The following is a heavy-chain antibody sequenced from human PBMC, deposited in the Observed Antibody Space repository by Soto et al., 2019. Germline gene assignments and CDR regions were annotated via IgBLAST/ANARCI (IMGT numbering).Heavy chain of an antibody. CDR2: ISGSGGST. D-gene: IGHD2-15*01. Sequence: GGSLRLSCAASGFTFSSYAMSWVRQAPGKGLEWVSAISGSGGSTYYADSVKGRFTISRDNSKNTLYLQMNSLRAEDTAVYYFAKVLPRSVVVAATRRRYYFDYWGQGTLVTVSS. J-gene: IGHJ4*02. V-gene: IGHV3-23*01. CDR3: AKVLPRSVVVAATRRRYYFDY. CDR1: GFTFSSYA.